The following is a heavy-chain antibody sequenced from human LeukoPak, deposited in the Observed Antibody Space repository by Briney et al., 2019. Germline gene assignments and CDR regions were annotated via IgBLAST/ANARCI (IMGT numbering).Heavy chain of an antibody. D-gene: IGHD2-15*01. V-gene: IGHV1-46*01. Sequence: ASVKVSCKASGYTFTSYYIHWLRQAPGQGLECMGIFNPSGGSTSYAQKFQGRVTMTRDMSTSTVYMELSSLRSEDTAVYYCARDLLRDETDAFDIWGQGTMVTVSS. CDR2: FNPSGGST. CDR3: ARDLLRDETDAFDI. CDR1: GYTFTSYY. J-gene: IGHJ3*02.